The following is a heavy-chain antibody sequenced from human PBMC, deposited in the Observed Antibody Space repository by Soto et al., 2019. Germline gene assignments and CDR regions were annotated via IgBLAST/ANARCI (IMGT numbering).Heavy chain of an antibody. D-gene: IGHD4-17*01. CDR2: ISYDGSNK. CDR1: GFTFSSYG. Sequence: ESGGGVVQPGRSLRLSCAASGFTFSSYGMHWVRQAPGKGLEWVAVISYDGSNKYYADSVKGRFTISRDNSKNTLYLQMNSLRAEDTAVYYCAKVGTTVTMDYYYYYMDVWGKGTTVTVSS. J-gene: IGHJ6*03. V-gene: IGHV3-30*18. CDR3: AKVGTTVTMDYYYYYMDV.